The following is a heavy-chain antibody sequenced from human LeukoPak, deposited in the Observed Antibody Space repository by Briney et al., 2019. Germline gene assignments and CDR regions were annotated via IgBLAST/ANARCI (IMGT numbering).Heavy chain of an antibody. CDR2: ISGSGGST. J-gene: IGHJ6*03. D-gene: IGHD6-19*01. CDR3: AKDRTAVAGSPKYYMDV. V-gene: IGHV3-23*01. Sequence: GGSLRLSCAASGFTFSSYAMSWVRQAPGKGLEWVSAISGSGGSTYYADSVKGRFTISRDNSKNTLYLQMNSLRAEDTAVYYCAKDRTAVAGSPKYYMDVWGKGTTVTVSS. CDR1: GFTFSSYA.